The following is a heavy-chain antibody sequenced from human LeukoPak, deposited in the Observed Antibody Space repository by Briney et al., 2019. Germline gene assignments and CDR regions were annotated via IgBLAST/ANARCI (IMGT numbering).Heavy chain of an antibody. CDR3: ARDIGFGELYYYYGMDV. V-gene: IGHV1-46*01. Sequence: GASVKVSCKASGYTFTSYYMHWVRQAPGQGLEWMGIIKPSGGSTSYAQKFQGRVTMTRDTSTSTVYMELSSLRSEDTAVYYCARDIGFGELYYYYGMDVWGQGTTVTVSS. J-gene: IGHJ6*02. D-gene: IGHD3-10*01. CDR1: GYTFTSYY. CDR2: IKPSGGST.